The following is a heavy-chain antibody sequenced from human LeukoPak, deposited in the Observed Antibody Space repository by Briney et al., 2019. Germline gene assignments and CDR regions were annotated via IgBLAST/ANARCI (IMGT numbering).Heavy chain of an antibody. Sequence: NPGGSLRLSCAASGFTFSDYYMSWIRQAPGKGLEWVSYISSSDSTIYYADSVKGRFTISRDNAKNSLYLQMNSLRAEDTAVYYCARGQTVTKSFKYYWYYGMDVWGQGTTVTVSS. V-gene: IGHV3-11*01. CDR1: GFTFSDYY. D-gene: IGHD4-17*01. CDR3: ARGQTVTKSFKYYWYYGMDV. CDR2: ISSSDSTI. J-gene: IGHJ6*02.